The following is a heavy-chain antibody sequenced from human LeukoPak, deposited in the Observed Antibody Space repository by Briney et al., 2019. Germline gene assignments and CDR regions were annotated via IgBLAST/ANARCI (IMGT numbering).Heavy chain of an antibody. D-gene: IGHD3-16*02. CDR1: GFTFSSYA. Sequence: SGGSLRLSCAASGFTFSSYAMSWVRQAPGKGLEWASAISGSGGSTYYADSVKGRFTISRDNSKNTLYLQMNSLRAEDTAVYYCAKDSGNDYVWGSYRYWGQGTLVTVSS. CDR2: ISGSGGST. V-gene: IGHV3-23*01. CDR3: AKDSGNDYVWGSYRY. J-gene: IGHJ4*02.